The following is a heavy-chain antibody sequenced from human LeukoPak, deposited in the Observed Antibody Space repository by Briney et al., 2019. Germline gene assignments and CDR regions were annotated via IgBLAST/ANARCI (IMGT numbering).Heavy chain of an antibody. CDR3: ARDRLVGAMRLAFDI. J-gene: IGHJ3*02. CDR1: GGSISSSNW. CDR2: IYHSGST. Sequence: SETLSLTCAVSGGSISSSNWWSWVRQPPGKGLEWIGKIYHSGSTNYNPSLKSRVTISVDKSKNQFSLKLSSVTAADTAVYYCARDRLVGAMRLAFDIWGQGTMVTVSS. V-gene: IGHV4-4*02. D-gene: IGHD1-26*01.